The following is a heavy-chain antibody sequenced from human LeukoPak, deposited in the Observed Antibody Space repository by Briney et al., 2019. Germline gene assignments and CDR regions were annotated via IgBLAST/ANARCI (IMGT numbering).Heavy chain of an antibody. D-gene: IGHD3-3*01. J-gene: IGHJ6*04. CDR1: GFTFSNAW. Sequence: GSLRLSCAASGFTFSNAWMSWVRQAPGKGLEWIGEINHSGSTNYNPSLKSRVTILIDTSKNQISLKVRPVTAADTAVYYCAKHLRRRFFSRTPGFDPWGNGTTVTISS. CDR2: INHSGST. V-gene: IGHV4-34*08. CDR3: AKHLRRRFFSRTPGFDP.